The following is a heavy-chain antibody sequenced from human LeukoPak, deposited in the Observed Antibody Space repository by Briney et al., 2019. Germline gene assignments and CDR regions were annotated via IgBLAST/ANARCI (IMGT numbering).Heavy chain of an antibody. CDR3: AIDPNWGTHS. V-gene: IGHV3-23*01. CDR2: IGSSGGGI. D-gene: IGHD7-27*01. J-gene: IGHJ4*02. CDR1: GFTFSTYT. Sequence: GGSLRLSCAASGFTFSTYTMYWVRHPPGKRLEWVSLIGSSGGGIHYADSVKGRFTISRDNSKNALYLQMNSLRVEDTAVYYCAIDPNWGTHSWGQGVLVTVSS.